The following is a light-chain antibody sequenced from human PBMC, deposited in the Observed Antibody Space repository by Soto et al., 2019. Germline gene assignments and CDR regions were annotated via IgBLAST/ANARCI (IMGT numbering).Light chain of an antibody. J-gene: IGKJ1*01. CDR2: GAS. CDR3: QQYNNWPQT. V-gene: IGKV3-15*01. CDR1: QSVSSN. Sequence: IVMTQSAATLSVSPGERATLSCRASQSVSSNLAWYQQKPGQAPRLLIYGASTRATGIPARFSGSGSGTEFTLTISSLQPEDFAVYYCQQYNNWPQTFGKGTKV.